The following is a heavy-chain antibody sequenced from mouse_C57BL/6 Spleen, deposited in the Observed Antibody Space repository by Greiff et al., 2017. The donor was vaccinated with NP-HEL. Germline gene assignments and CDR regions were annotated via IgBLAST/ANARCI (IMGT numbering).Heavy chain of an antibody. CDR1: GYTFTSYW. V-gene: IGHV1-52*01. J-gene: IGHJ4*01. CDR2: IDPSDSET. Sequence: VQLQQPGAELVRPGSSVKLSCKASGYTFTSYWMHWVKQRPIQGLEWIGNIDPSDSETHYNQKFKDKATLTVDKSSSTAYMQLSSLTSEDSAVYDCARDSPYAMDYWGQGTSVTVSS. CDR3: ARDSPYAMDY.